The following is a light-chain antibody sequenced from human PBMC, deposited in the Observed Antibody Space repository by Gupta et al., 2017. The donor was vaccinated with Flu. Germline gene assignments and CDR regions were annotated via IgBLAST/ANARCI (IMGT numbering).Light chain of an antibody. J-gene: IGLJ2*01. CDR3: AAWDDTLDGQVV. Sequence: QSVLTQPPSASGTPGQRVTISCSGSSSNVGTNPVNWYQQLPGTAPKLLSCSNNQRPSGVPDRFSGSRSGTSASLAISGLQSEDEADYDCAAWDDTLDGQVVFGGGTKLTVL. CDR2: SNN. V-gene: IGLV1-44*01. CDR1: SSNVGTNP.